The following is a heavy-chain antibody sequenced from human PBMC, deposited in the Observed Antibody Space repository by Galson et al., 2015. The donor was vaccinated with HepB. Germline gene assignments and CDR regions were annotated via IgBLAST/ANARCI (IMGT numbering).Heavy chain of an antibody. D-gene: IGHD6-6*01. Sequence: SVKVSCKASGGTFSSYAISWVRQAPGQGLEWMGGIIPIFGTANYAQKFQGRVTITADESTSTAYMELSSLRSEDTAVYYCAREIAARPASPTPLDYWGQGTLVTVSS. V-gene: IGHV1-69*13. CDR3: AREIAARPASPTPLDY. CDR1: GGTFSSYA. J-gene: IGHJ4*02. CDR2: IIPIFGTA.